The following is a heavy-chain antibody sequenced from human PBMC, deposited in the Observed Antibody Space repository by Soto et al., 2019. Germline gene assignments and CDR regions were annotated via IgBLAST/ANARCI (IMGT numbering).Heavy chain of an antibody. Sequence: GGSLRLSCAASGFTFSNAWMSWVRQAPGKGLEWVGRIKSKTDGGTTDYAAPVKGRFTISRDDSKNTLYLQMNSLKTEDTAVYYCTTVTPYSSGWYEGYYYYGMDVWGQGTTVTVSS. CDR2: IKSKTDGGTT. CDR3: TTVTPYSSGWYEGYYYYGMDV. D-gene: IGHD6-19*01. CDR1: GFTFSNAW. J-gene: IGHJ6*02. V-gene: IGHV3-15*01.